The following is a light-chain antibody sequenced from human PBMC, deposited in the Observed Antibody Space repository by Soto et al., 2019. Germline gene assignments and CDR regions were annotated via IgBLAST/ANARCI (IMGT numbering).Light chain of an antibody. CDR3: ATWDYSLTGEV. CDR2: DNN. Sequence: QSVLTQPPSVSAAPGQKVTISCSGSSSNIGNNYVSWYQQLPGTAPKLLIYDNNKRPSGIPDRFSGSKSGTSGTLDITGLQTGDEADYYCATWDYSLTGEVFGGGTSSPS. V-gene: IGLV1-51*01. J-gene: IGLJ2*01. CDR1: SSNIGNNY.